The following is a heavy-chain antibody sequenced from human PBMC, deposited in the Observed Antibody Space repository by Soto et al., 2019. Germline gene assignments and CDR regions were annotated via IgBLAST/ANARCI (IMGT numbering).Heavy chain of an antibody. CDR1: GGSFSGYY. J-gene: IGHJ4*02. Sequence: QVQLQQWGAGLLKPSETLSLTCAVYGGSFSGYYWTWIRQPPGTGLEWIGEINHSGSTNYNPSLKXPXTXSXHTSKNQFSLKLTSVTAADTAVYYCARDKITGLFDYWGQGTLVTVSS. CDR2: INHSGST. V-gene: IGHV4-34*01. D-gene: IGHD2-8*02. CDR3: ARDKITGLFDY.